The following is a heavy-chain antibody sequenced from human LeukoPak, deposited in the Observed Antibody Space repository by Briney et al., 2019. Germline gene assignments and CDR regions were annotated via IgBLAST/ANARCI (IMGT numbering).Heavy chain of an antibody. CDR1: GFTFSSYW. D-gene: IGHD6-19*01. Sequence: GGSLRLSCAASGFTFSSYWMSWVRQAPGKGLEWVANIKQDGSEKYYVDSVKGRFTISRDNAKNSLYLQMNSLRAEDTAVYYCTNHPVGGWYREYYFHSWGQGTLVTVSS. CDR3: TNHPVGGWYREYYFHS. CDR2: IKQDGSEK. V-gene: IGHV3-7*01. J-gene: IGHJ4*02.